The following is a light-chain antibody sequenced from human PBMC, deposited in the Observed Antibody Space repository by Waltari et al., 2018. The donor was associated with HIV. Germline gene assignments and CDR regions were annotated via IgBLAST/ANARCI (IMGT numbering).Light chain of an antibody. CDR1: QSVTTNF. V-gene: IGKV3-20*01. J-gene: IGKJ1*01. CDR3: HQYSSSYQT. CDR2: GGS. Sequence: ENVLTQSPGTLSLSPGDTATLSCRASQSVTTNFLAWYQQKPGQAPRLHIYGGSNRATCISDRFSGSGSETDFTLTISRLEPEDFAVYYCHQYSSSYQTFGQGTKVEI.